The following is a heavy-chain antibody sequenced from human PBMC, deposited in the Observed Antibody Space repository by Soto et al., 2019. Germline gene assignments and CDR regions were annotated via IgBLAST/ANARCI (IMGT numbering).Heavy chain of an antibody. CDR1: GFTFRSCA. Sequence: PGGSLRLSCAASGFTFRSCAMGWVRQAPGKGLVWVSRINSDGSSTSYADSVKGRFTISRDNAKNTLYLQMNSLRAEDTAVYYCARATGSNQPFDYWGQGSLVTVSS. V-gene: IGHV3-74*01. J-gene: IGHJ4*02. CDR2: INSDGSST. D-gene: IGHD2-2*01. CDR3: ARATGSNQPFDY.